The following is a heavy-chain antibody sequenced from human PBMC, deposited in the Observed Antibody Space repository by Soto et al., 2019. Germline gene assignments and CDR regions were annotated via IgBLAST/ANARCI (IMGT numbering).Heavy chain of an antibody. Sequence: GGSLRLSCAGSGLTFSSYAMRWVRQAPGKGLEWVSAISGSGDSTYYTDSVKGRFTISRDNSKNTLYLQMNSLRAEDTAVYYCARRGPGTYFDYWGQGTLVTVS. J-gene: IGHJ4*02. V-gene: IGHV3-23*01. CDR2: ISGSGDST. CDR3: ARRGPGTYFDY. CDR1: GLTFSSYA. D-gene: IGHD6-13*01.